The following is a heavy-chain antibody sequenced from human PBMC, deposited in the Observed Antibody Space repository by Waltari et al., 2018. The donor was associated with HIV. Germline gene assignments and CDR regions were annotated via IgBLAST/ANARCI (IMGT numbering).Heavy chain of an antibody. Sequence: QMQLQESGPGLVKPSETLSLTCTVSGGSITSSSNFWGWIRQPPEKGLEWIGSIYHDGSTHYDSTLKASSLKRRVTISLDTSKNLFSLELTSVTATDTAIYYCASSYTYSVWGAFDTWGQGTMVTVSS. J-gene: IGHJ3*02. CDR2: IYHDGST. CDR3: ASSYTYSVWGAFDT. V-gene: IGHV4-39*02. CDR1: GGSITSSSNF. D-gene: IGHD6-19*01.